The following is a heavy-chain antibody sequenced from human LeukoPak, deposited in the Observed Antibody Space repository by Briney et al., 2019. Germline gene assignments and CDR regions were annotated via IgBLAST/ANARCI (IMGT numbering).Heavy chain of an antibody. J-gene: IGHJ5*02. CDR3: ARRGYSGSYFWFDP. Sequence: SETLSLTCTVSGGSISNYYWSWIRQSPGRGLEWIAYIYNTGNTNYNPSLKSRLTISLDTSRNQFSLKLSSLTAADTAVYYCARRGYSGSYFWFDPWGQGTLVTVSS. CDR2: IYNTGNT. CDR1: GGSISNYY. V-gene: IGHV4-59*08. D-gene: IGHD1-26*01.